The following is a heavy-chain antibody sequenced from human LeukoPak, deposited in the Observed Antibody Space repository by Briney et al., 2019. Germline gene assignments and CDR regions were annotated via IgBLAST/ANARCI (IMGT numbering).Heavy chain of an antibody. CDR3: AREYYYDSSGSPDCMDV. J-gene: IGHJ6*03. D-gene: IGHD3-22*01. V-gene: IGHV3-21*01. CDR1: GFTFSSYS. CDR2: ISSSSSYI. Sequence: AGGSLRLSCAASGFTFSSYSMNWVRQAPGKGLEWVSSISSSSSYIYYADSVKGRFTISRDNAKNSLYLQMSSLRAEDTAVYYCAREYYYDSSGSPDCMDVWGKGTTVTVSS.